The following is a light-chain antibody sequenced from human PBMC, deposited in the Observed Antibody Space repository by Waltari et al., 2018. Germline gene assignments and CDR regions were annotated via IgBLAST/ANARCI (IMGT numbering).Light chain of an antibody. CDR1: QSVSRS. Sequence: EIVLTQSPGTLSLSPGERATLSCRASQSVSRSLAWYQQKPGQAPRLLIYGAYNRATGIPDSFSGSGSGTYFSLIITRLEPEDFAMYYCQHYVRLPATFGQGTKVEIK. V-gene: IGKV3-20*01. CDR3: QHYVRLPAT. CDR2: GAY. J-gene: IGKJ1*01.